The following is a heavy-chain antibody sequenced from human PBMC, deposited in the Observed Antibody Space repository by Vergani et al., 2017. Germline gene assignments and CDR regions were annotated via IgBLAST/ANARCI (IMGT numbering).Heavy chain of an antibody. CDR2: ISSSGSTI. V-gene: IGHV3-48*03. Sequence: EVQLVESGGGLVQPGGSLRLSCAASGFTFSSYEMNWVRQAPGKGLEWVSYISSSGSTIYYADSVKGRFTISRDNAKNSLYLQMNSLRAEDTAVYYCARDHPSGSYGFDYWGQGTLVTVSS. CDR3: ARDHPSGSYGFDY. D-gene: IGHD1-26*01. J-gene: IGHJ4*02. CDR1: GFTFSSYE.